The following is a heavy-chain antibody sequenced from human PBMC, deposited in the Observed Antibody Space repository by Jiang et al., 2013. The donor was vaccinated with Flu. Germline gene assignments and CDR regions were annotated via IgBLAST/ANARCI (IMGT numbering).Heavy chain of an antibody. V-gene: IGHV1-69*02. CDR1: GGTFSSYT. CDR3: AIKSGGYYGSGTYPNYFDY. Sequence: GAEVKKPGASVKVSCKASGGTFSSYTISWVRQAPGQGLEWMGRTIPILGIANYAQKFQGRVTITADKSTSTAYMELSSLRSEDTAVYYCAIKSGGYYGSGTYPNYFDYWGQGTLVTVSS. D-gene: IGHD3-10*01. J-gene: IGHJ4*02. CDR2: TIPILGIA.